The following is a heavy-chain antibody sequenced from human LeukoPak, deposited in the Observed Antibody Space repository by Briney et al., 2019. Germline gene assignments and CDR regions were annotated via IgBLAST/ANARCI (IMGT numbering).Heavy chain of an antibody. V-gene: IGHV5-51*01. CDR3: ASYSFGAFDI. Sequence: GASLQISCKGSGYSFTSYWIGWVRQLPGKGLEWMGIIYPADSDTRYSPSFQGQVTISADKSINTAYLQWNSLKASDTAMYYCASYSFGAFDIWGQGTMVTVSS. J-gene: IGHJ3*02. CDR1: GYSFTSYW. D-gene: IGHD6-13*01. CDR2: IYPADSDT.